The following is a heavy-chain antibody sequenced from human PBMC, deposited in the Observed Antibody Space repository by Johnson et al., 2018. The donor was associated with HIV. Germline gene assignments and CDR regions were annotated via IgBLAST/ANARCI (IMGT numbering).Heavy chain of an antibody. V-gene: IGHV3-30*04. CDR3: ARRGPFSSSPVDAFDI. CDR2: ISYDGSNK. CDR1: GFTFSSYA. Sequence: QVQLVESGGGVVQPGRSLRLSCAASGFTFSSYAMHWVRQAPGKGLEWVAVISYDGSNKYYADSVKGRFTISRDNSKNTLYLQMNSLRAEDTAVYYCARRGPFSSSPVDAFDIWGQGTMVTVSS. D-gene: IGHD6-6*01. J-gene: IGHJ3*02.